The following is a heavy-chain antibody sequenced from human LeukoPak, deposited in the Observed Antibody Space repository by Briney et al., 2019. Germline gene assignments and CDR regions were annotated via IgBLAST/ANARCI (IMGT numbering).Heavy chain of an antibody. CDR2: LWPDGTTT. D-gene: IGHD3-10*01. CDR1: GFSVSNNG. Sequence: PGGSLRLSCAASGFSVSNNGIHWVRQAPGKGLEWGAVLWPDGTTTRYADSVEGRFTISRDNSKNAVYVQMNSLRAEDTAVYFCARRGGSGTFPHYFDAWGQGILVTVSS. J-gene: IGHJ5*02. V-gene: IGHV3-33*01. CDR3: ARRGGSGTFPHYFDA.